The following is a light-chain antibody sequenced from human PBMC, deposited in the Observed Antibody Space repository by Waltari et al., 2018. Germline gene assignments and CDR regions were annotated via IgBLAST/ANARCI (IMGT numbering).Light chain of an antibody. Sequence: SYELTQPPSVSVSPGQTASITCSGDKLGDKYACWYHQKPGQSPILVIYQDNKRPAGIPGRVSSANAGSTATLTISGTQTMDEADYYCQAWDSNAAVFGGGTKLTVL. CDR2: QDN. J-gene: IGLJ2*01. CDR1: KLGDKY. V-gene: IGLV3-1*01. CDR3: QAWDSNAAV.